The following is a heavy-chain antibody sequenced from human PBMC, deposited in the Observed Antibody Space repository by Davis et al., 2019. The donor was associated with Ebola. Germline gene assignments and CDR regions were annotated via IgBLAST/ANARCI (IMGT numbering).Heavy chain of an antibody. CDR2: INPNSGST. Sequence: AASVKVSCKASGYTFTGYYMHWVRQAPGQGLEWMGWINPNSGSTSYAQKFQGRVTMTRDTSTSTVYMELSSLRSEDTAVYYCARGIAAGRWTGAYYYYYGMDVWGQGTTVTVSS. V-gene: IGHV1-46*01. CDR3: ARGIAAGRWTGAYYYYYGMDV. J-gene: IGHJ6*02. CDR1: GYTFTGYY. D-gene: IGHD6-25*01.